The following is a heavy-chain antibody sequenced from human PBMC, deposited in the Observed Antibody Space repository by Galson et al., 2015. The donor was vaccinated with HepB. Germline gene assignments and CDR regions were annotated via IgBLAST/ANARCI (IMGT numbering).Heavy chain of an antibody. D-gene: IGHD4-17*01. CDR2: IYYSGST. CDR3: ARVMWGGDYGDYVKAFNY. V-gene: IGHV4-59*11. Sequence: TLSLTCTISGGSIRSHYWTWIRQPPGKGLEWIGYIYYSGSTNYNPSLKSRVTISVDTSKNQFSLKVTSVTAADTAVYYCARVMWGGDYGDYVKAFNYWGQGTLVTVPS. J-gene: IGHJ4*02. CDR1: GGSIRSHY.